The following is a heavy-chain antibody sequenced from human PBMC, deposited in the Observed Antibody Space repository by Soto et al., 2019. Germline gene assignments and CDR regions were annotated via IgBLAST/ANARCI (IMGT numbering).Heavy chain of an antibody. CDR3: ARSGVVVAANWFDP. Sequence: QVQLQESGPGLVKPSETLSLTCSVSGGSVSSGNYYWCWIRQPPGKGLEWIEYVYYSGTTNYNPSLKSRVTISVDTSKNQFSLKLSSVTAADTAVYYCARSGVVVAANWFDPWGPGTLVTVSS. J-gene: IGHJ5*02. D-gene: IGHD2-15*01. CDR1: GGSVSSGNYY. V-gene: IGHV4-61*01. CDR2: VYYSGTT.